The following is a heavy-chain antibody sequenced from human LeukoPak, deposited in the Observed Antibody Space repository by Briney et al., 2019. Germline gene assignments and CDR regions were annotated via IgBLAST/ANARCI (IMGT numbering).Heavy chain of an antibody. CDR3: ARERYCSGGSCYLFDY. D-gene: IGHD2-15*01. V-gene: IGHV4-59*12. CDR1: GGSISSYY. Sequence: SETLSLTCTVSGGSISSYYWSWIRQPPGKGLEWIGYIYYSGSTNYNPSLKSRVTISVDTSKNQFSLKLSSVTAADTAVYYCARERYCSGGSCYLFDYWGQGTLVTVSS. J-gene: IGHJ4*02. CDR2: IYYSGST.